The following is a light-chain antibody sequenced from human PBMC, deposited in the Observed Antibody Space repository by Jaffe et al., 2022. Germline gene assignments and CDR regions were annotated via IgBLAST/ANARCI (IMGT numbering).Light chain of an antibody. Sequence: DIQMTQSPSSLSASVGDRVTITCRASQSISSSLNWYQQKPGKAPNLLIFAASTLQSGVPSRFSGSGSGTDFTLTISSLQREDFATYYCQQIYRTPFTFGGGTKVEIK. J-gene: IGKJ4*01. CDR1: QSISSS. CDR2: AAS. CDR3: QQIYRTPFT. V-gene: IGKV1-39*01.